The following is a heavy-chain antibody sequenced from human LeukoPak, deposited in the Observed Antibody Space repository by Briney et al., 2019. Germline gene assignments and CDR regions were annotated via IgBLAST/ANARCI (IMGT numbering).Heavy chain of an antibody. CDR3: ARDSRKRPAASPLGY. Sequence: ASVKVSCKASGYTFTSYYMHWVRQAPGQGLEWMGIINPSGGSTSYAQKFQGRVTMTRDTSTSTVYMELSSLRSEDTAVYYCARDSRKRPAASPLGYWGQGTLVTVSS. CDR2: INPSGGST. D-gene: IGHD2-2*01. V-gene: IGHV1-46*01. CDR1: GYTFTSYY. J-gene: IGHJ4*02.